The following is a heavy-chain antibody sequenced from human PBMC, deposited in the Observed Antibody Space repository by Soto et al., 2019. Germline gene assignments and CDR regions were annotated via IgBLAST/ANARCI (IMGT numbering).Heavy chain of an antibody. CDR1: GFTFSTYV. V-gene: IGHV3-23*01. D-gene: IGHD2-2*01. CDR2: ISAAGGTT. CDR3: ATMHRGTIRDSGDY. J-gene: IGHJ4*02. Sequence: EVQLLESGGGLVQPGGSLRLSCAASGFTFSTYVMSWVCQAPGKGLEWVSVISAAGGTTYYADSVKGQFIISRDNSKNTLYLQIYSLRAEDSAVYYCATMHRGTIRDSGDYWGQGVLVTVSS.